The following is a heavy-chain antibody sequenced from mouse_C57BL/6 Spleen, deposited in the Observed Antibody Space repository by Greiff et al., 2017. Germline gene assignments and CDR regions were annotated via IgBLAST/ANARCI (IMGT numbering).Heavy chain of an antibody. CDR1: GYTFTSYW. CDR3: ARAYYSNYWYFDV. CDR2: IAPSDSYT. D-gene: IGHD2-5*01. Sequence: QVQLQQPGAELVMPGASVKLSCKASGYTFTSYWMHWVKQRPGQGLEWIGEIAPSDSYTNYNQKFKGKSTLTVDKSSSTAYMQLSSLTSEDSAVYYCARAYYSNYWYFDVWGTGTTVTVSS. J-gene: IGHJ1*03. V-gene: IGHV1-69*01.